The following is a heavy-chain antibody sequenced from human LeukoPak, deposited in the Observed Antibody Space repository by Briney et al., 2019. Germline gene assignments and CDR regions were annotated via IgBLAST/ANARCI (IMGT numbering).Heavy chain of an antibody. D-gene: IGHD5-12*01. CDR3: ARDKRYSGYGRYFDY. Sequence: GGSLRLSCAASGFTFSSYGMHWVRQAPGKGLEWVAVIWYDGSNKYYADSVKGRFTISRDNSKNTLYLQMNSLRAEDTAVYHCARDKRYSGYGRYFDYWGQGTLVTVSS. CDR2: IWYDGSNK. V-gene: IGHV3-33*01. J-gene: IGHJ4*02. CDR1: GFTFSSYG.